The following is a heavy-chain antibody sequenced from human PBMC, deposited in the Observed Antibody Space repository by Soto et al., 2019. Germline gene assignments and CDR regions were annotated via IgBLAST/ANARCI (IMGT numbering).Heavy chain of an antibody. Sequence: SETLSLTYAVYGGSFSVYYWSWIRQPPGKGLEWIGEINHSGSTNYNPSLKSRVTISVDTSKNQFSLKLSSVTAADTAVYYCARGAAPKLYYFDYWGQGTLVTVSS. J-gene: IGHJ4*02. V-gene: IGHV4-34*01. CDR2: INHSGST. CDR1: GGSFSVYY. CDR3: ARGAAPKLYYFDY. D-gene: IGHD6-6*01.